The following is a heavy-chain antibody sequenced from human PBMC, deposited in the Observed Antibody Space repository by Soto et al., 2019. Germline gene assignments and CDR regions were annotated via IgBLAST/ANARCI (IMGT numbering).Heavy chain of an antibody. CDR3: ARGARVRIDY. D-gene: IGHD3-10*01. CDR1: GGSISSGGYS. CDR2: MYHSGST. V-gene: IGHV4-30-2*01. Sequence: PSETLSLTCTVSGGSISSGGYSWSWIRQPPGKGLEWIGYMYHSGSTYYNPSLKSRVTISIDRSKNQFSLKLSSVTAADTAVYYCARGARVRIDYWGQGTLVTVSS. J-gene: IGHJ4*02.